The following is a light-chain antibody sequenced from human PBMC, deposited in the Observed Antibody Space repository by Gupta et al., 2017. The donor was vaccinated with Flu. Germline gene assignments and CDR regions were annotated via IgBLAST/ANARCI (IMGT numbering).Light chain of an antibody. J-gene: IGKJ1*01. Sequence: DIVMTHSPLSLPVTPGEPASISCRSSQSLLHSNGYNYLDWYLQKPGQSPQLLLYLASQRASGVPDRFSGSGSGTDFTLKISRVEAEDVGVYFCMQAVQTPWAFGQGTKVEIK. V-gene: IGKV2-28*01. CDR3: MQAVQTPWA. CDR1: QSLLHSNGYNY. CDR2: LAS.